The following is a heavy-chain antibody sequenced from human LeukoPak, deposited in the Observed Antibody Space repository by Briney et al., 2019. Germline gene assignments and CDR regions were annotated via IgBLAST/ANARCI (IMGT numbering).Heavy chain of an antibody. J-gene: IGHJ4*02. D-gene: IGHD5-18*01. CDR2: IYTSGST. CDR1: GGSISNYY. Sequence: PSETLSLTCTVSGGSISNYYWSWIRQPAGKGLEWIGRIYTSGSTNYNPSLKSRVTMSVDTSENQFSLKLTSVSAADTAVYYCARGSGYSYGYPFDYWGQGTLVTVSS. V-gene: IGHV4-4*07. CDR3: ARGSGYSYGYPFDY.